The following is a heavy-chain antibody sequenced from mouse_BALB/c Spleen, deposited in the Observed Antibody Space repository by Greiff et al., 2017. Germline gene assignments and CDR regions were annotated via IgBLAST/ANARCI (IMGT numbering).Heavy chain of an antibody. V-gene: IGHV1S137*01. D-gene: IGHD1-1*01. CDR2: ISTYYGDA. CDR1: GYTFTDYA. CDR3: AREGSSSWFAY. Sequence: QVQLQQSGAELVRPGVSVKISCKCSGYTFTDYAMHWVKQSHAKSLEWIGVISTYYGDASYNQKFKGKATMTVDKSSSTAYMELARLTSEDSAIYYCAREGSSSWFAYWGQGTLVTVSA. J-gene: IGHJ3*01.